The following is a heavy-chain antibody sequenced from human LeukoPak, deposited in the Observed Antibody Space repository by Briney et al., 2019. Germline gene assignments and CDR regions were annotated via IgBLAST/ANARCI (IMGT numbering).Heavy chain of an antibody. J-gene: IGHJ6*03. D-gene: IGHD3-3*01. CDR3: ARGRGIFGVVNSKKYYYYMDV. V-gene: IGHV4-34*01. CDR1: GGSFSGYY. CDR2: INHSGST. Sequence: PSETLSLTCAVYGGSFSGYYWSWIRQPPGKGLEWIGEINHSGSTNYNPSLKSRVTISVDTSKNQFSLKLSSVTAADTAVYYCARGRGIFGVVNSKKYYYYMDVWGKGTTVTVSS.